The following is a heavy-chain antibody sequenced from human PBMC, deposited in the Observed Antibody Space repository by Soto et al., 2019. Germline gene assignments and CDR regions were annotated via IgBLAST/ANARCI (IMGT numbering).Heavy chain of an antibody. CDR1: GFTFSSYA. CDR3: AREGWSAAAGPRYYYHGMDV. V-gene: IGHV3-30-3*01. Sequence: QVQLVESGGGVVQPGRSLRLSCAASGFTFSSYAMHWVRQAPGKGLEWVAVISYDGSNKYYADSVKGRFTISRDNSKKTLYLQLNSLRAEDTAVYYCAREGWSAAAGPRYYYHGMDVWGQGTTVTVSS. J-gene: IGHJ6*02. D-gene: IGHD6-13*01. CDR2: ISYDGSNK.